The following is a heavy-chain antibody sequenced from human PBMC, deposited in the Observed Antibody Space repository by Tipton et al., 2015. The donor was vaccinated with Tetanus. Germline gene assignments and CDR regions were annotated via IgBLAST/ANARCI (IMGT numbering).Heavy chain of an antibody. J-gene: IGHJ5*02. V-gene: IGHV4-39*01. Sequence: TLSLTCTVSGGSISSSSYYWGWIRQPPGKGLEWIGSIYYSGSTYYTPSLKSRVTISVDTSKNQFSLKLGSVTAADTAVYYCASYYQHSPFFDPWGQGTLVTVSS. D-gene: IGHD2-2*01. CDR3: ASYYQHSPFFDP. CDR1: GGSISSSSYY. CDR2: IYYSGST.